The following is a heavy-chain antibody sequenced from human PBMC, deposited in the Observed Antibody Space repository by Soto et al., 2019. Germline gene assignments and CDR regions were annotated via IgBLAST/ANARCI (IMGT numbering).Heavy chain of an antibody. CDR1: GFTFSSYA. CDR3: ANAPRIAVAGSWLDY. V-gene: IGHV3-23*01. J-gene: IGHJ4*02. D-gene: IGHD6-19*01. CDR2: ISGSGGGT. Sequence: EVQLLESGGGLVQPGGSLRLSCAASGFTFSSYAMSWVRQAPGKGLEWVSGISGSGGGTYYADSVKGRFTICRDNSKNTLYLQRNSLRADDTAVYYCANAPRIAVAGSWLDYWGQGTLVTVSS.